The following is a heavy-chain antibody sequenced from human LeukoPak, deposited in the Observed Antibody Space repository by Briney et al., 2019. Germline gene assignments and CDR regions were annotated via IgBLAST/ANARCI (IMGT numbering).Heavy chain of an antibody. Sequence: GGSLRLSCAASGFTFSSYWMHSVRQAPGKGLVWVSRINSDGSSTSYADSVKGRFTISRDNAKNTLYLQMNSLRAEDTAVYYCARRTVVGTLDYWGQGTLVTVSS. CDR1: GFTFSSYW. CDR2: INSDGSST. D-gene: IGHD6-13*01. J-gene: IGHJ4*02. V-gene: IGHV3-74*01. CDR3: ARRTVVGTLDY.